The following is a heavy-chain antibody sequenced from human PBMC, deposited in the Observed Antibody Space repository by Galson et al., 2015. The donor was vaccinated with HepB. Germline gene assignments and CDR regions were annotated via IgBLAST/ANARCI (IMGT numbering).Heavy chain of an antibody. CDR3: ASYSGYDYGHFDY. CDR2: IIPIFGTA. J-gene: IGHJ4*02. V-gene: IGHV1-69*13. D-gene: IGHD5-12*01. Sequence: SVKVSCKASGGTFSSYATSWVRQAPGQGLEWMGGIIPIFGTANYAQKFQGRVTITADESTSTAYMELSSLRSEDTAVYYCASYSGYDYGHFDYWGQGTLVTVSS. CDR1: GGTFSSYA.